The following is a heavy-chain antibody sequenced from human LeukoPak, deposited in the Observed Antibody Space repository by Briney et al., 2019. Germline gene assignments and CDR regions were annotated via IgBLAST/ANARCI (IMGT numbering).Heavy chain of an antibody. CDR1: GFIFSSYS. Sequence: GGSLRLSCAASGFIFSSYSMNWVRQAPGKGLERVSSISSISTYILYADSVKGRFTISRDNAKNSLYLQMDSLGAEDTAVYYCARGDHSSICYWGQGTLVTVSS. D-gene: IGHD6-13*01. CDR2: ISSISTYI. CDR3: ARGDHSSICY. J-gene: IGHJ4*02. V-gene: IGHV3-21*01.